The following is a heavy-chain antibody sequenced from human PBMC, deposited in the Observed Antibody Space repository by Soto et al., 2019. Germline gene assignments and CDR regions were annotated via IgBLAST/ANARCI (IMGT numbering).Heavy chain of an antibody. D-gene: IGHD3-16*02. J-gene: IGHJ4*02. CDR3: AREKDYDFIWGSDRYTSHY. V-gene: IGHV3-23*01. CDR1: GFTFRTYA. Sequence: GSLRLSCTASGFTFRTYAMTWFRQAPGRGLEWVSAISGSAGTFYATSVKGRFTISRDNSRSTVYLQMHSLRAEDSAIYYCAREKDYDFIWGSDRYTSHYWCRGTMVTV. CDR2: ISGSAGT.